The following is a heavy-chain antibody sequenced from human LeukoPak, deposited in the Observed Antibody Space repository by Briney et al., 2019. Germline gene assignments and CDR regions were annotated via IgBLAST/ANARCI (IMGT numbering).Heavy chain of an antibody. J-gene: IGHJ4*02. Sequence: GASVKVSCKASGYTFTSYYMHWVRQAPGKGLEWMGGFDPEDGETIYAQKFQGRVTMTEDTSTDTAYMELSSLRSEDTAVYYCATYSIRGSDNDWGQGTLVTVSS. V-gene: IGHV1-24*01. CDR1: GYTFTSYY. CDR3: ATYSIRGSDND. CDR2: FDPEDGET. D-gene: IGHD3-10*01.